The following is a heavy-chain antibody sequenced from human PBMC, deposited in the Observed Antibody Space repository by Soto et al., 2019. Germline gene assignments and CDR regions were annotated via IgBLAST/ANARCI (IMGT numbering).Heavy chain of an antibody. D-gene: IGHD2-15*01. V-gene: IGHV3-30-3*01. J-gene: IGHJ6*02. CDR1: GFTFRNHA. Sequence: QVQLVESGGGVVQPGGSLRLSCAASGFTFRNHAMHWDRQAPGKGLECLAVIAYDGSNAFYRDSVKGRFTISRDNSKNTLYLHMNSLRSEDTGVYYWSRADGEGILGVVGARPCEYGIDIRGQGATVTVSS. CDR2: IAYDGSNA. CDR3: SRADGEGILGVVGARPCEYGIDI.